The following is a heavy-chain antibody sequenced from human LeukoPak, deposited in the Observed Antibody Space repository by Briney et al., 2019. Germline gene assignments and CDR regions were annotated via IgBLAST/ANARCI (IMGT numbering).Heavy chain of an antibody. D-gene: IGHD1-7*01. CDR1: GFPFRSYS. CDR2: ISTTSTYV. Sequence: GGSLRPSCAASGFPFRSYSMNWVRQAPGKGLEWVSSISTTSTYVYYVDSVNGRFTISRDNAKNSLYLQMNSLRAEDTAVYYCARDTYNWNYGYDYWGQGTLVTVSS. CDR3: ARDTYNWNYGYDY. V-gene: IGHV3-21*01. J-gene: IGHJ4*02.